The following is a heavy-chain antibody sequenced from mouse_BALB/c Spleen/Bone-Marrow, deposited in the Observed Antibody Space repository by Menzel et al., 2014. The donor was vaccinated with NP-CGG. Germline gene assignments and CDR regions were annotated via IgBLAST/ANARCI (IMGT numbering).Heavy chain of an antibody. CDR1: GYTFTSYW. J-gene: IGHJ1*01. D-gene: IGHD1-1*01. CDR3: APYYYGSSYGFYWYFDV. V-gene: IGHV1S81*02. CDR2: INPSNGRT. Sequence: QVQLQQPGAEPVKPGASVKLSCKASGYTFTSYWMHWVKQRPGQGLEWIGEINPSNGRTNYNEKFKSKATLTVDKSSSTAYMQLSSLTSEDSAVYYCAPYYYGSSYGFYWYFDVWGAGTTVTVSS.